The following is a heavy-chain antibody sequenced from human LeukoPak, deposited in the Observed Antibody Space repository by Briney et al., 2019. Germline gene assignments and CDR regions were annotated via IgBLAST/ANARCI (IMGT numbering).Heavy chain of an antibody. D-gene: IGHD3-10*01. CDR2: IRYDGSNK. CDR3: AREGGSGSYFDY. Sequence: GGSLRLSCAASGFTFSSYGMHWVRQAPGKGLEWVAFIRYDGSNKYYADSVKGRFTISRDNAKNSLYLQMNSLRAEDTAVYYCAREGGSGSYFDYWGQGTLVTVSS. CDR1: GFTFSSYG. V-gene: IGHV3-30*02. J-gene: IGHJ4*02.